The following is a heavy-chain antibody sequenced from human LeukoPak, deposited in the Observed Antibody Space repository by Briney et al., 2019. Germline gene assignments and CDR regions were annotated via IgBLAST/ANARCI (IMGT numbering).Heavy chain of an antibody. CDR2: ISGSGDST. D-gene: IGHD5-24*01. Sequence: GGSLRLSCVASGLTFSNFGMSWVRQAPGKGLEWVSAISGSGDSTYYADSVKGRFTISRDNSKNTLYLQMNSLRAEDTAVYYCAKDGQMTTDAFDIWGQGTMVTVSS. V-gene: IGHV3-23*01. J-gene: IGHJ3*02. CDR1: GLTFSNFG. CDR3: AKDGQMTTDAFDI.